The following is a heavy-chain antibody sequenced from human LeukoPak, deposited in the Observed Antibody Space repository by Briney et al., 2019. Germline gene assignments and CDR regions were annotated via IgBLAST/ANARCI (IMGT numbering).Heavy chain of an antibody. CDR3: ARVGAPAAEWLRGYFDY. D-gene: IGHD3-3*01. V-gene: IGHV5-51*01. Sequence: GESLKISCKNSGYRFTNYRIGWVRQMPGKGLEWMGIIYPGDSDTRYSPSFQGQVTISADKSISTAYLQWSSLKASDTAMYYCARVGAPAAEWLRGYFDYWGQGTLVTVSS. J-gene: IGHJ4*02. CDR1: GYRFTNYR. CDR2: IYPGDSDT.